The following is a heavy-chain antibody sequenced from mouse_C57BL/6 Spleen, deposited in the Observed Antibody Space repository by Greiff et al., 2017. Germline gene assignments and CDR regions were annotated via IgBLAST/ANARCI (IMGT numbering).Heavy chain of an antibody. V-gene: IGHV1-80*01. CDR3: AREDYGSSLYAMDY. D-gene: IGHD1-1*01. J-gene: IGHJ4*01. CDR1: GYAFSSYW. CDR2: IYPGAGDT. Sequence: QVQLKQSGAELVKPGASVKISCKASGYAFSSYWMNWVKQRPGKGLEWIGQIYPGAGDTNYNGKFKGKATLTADKSSSTAYMPLSSLTSEDSAVYFCAREDYGSSLYAMDYWGQGTSVTVSS.